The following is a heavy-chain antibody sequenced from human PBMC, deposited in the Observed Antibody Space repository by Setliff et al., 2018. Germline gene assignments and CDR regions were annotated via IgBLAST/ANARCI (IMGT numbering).Heavy chain of an antibody. CDR1: GYTFTDYY. D-gene: IGHD3-10*01. CDR2: IDPNSRST. J-gene: IGHJ4*02. V-gene: IGHV1-2*02. Sequence: AASVKVSCKASGYTFTDYYIHWVRQAPGQGLEWMGWIDPNSRSTHYAQKFQGRVSMTRDTSISTAYMELSRLTSDDTAVYYCARADPTYYYGSGLYEDYWGQGTLVTVSS. CDR3: ARADPTYYYGSGLYEDY.